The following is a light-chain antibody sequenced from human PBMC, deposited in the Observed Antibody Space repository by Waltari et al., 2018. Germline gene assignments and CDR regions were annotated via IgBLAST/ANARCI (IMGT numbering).Light chain of an antibody. Sequence: QSALTQPASVSGSPGQSITISFTGTSSAVGGYNYVSWYQQHPGKAPKLLIYDVDYRPSGVSNRFSGSKTVNTASLTISGLQAVDEAVYYCASFTGNVVFGGGTKLTVL. V-gene: IGLV2-14*03. CDR3: ASFTGNVV. CDR1: SSAVGGYNY. CDR2: DVD. J-gene: IGLJ2*01.